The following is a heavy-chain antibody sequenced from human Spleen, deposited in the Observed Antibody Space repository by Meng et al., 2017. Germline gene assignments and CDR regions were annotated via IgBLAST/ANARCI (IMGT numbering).Heavy chain of an antibody. CDR2: MSSSGSYI. D-gene: IGHD3-9*01. CDR3: ATDGVLRYFD. Sequence: GESLKISCATSGFTFSSYSMHWVRQAPGKGLECVSSMSSSGSYIYYADSVKGRFTISRDNAKNSLYLQMNSLRAEDTAVYYCATDGVLRYFDWGQGTLVTVSS. CDR1: GFTFSSYS. J-gene: IGHJ4*02. V-gene: IGHV3-21*01.